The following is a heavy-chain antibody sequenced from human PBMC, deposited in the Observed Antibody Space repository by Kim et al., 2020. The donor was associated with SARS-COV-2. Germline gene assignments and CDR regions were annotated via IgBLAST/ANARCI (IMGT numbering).Heavy chain of an antibody. J-gene: IGHJ6*01. CDR2: IYYSGTT. V-gene: IGHV4-61*01. CDR1: GGSVSSSSYF. CDR3: ASTLYDFWSGSTYGMD. D-gene: IGHD3-3*01. Sequence: SETLSLTCTVSGGSVSSSSYFWSWIRQPPGKGLEWIGYIYYSGTTSYNPSLKSRVTISVDTSRNQFSLRLSSVTAADTAMYYCASTLYDFWSGSTYGMD.